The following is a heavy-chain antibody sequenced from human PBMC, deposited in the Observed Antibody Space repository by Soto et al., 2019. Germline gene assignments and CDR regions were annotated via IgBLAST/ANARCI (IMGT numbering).Heavy chain of an antibody. Sequence: AALKVSCKASGYSFTSCRLRWLKHSPGQGLGWLGVINPTTNIPIYAQKFQGRVTVTRATSASTVSMDLSSLRSEVRALYYCSRATVMDYRGMDVWGRATTVTVSS. CDR2: INPTTNIP. J-gene: IGHJ6*04. CDR3: SRATVMDYRGMDV. D-gene: IGHD3-10*01. V-gene: IGHV1-46*01. CDR1: GYSFTSCR.